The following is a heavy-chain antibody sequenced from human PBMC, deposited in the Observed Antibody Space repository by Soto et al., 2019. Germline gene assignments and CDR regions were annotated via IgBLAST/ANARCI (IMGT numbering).Heavy chain of an antibody. V-gene: IGHV3-21*01. Sequence: GGSLRLSCAASGFTFSLYSMIWVRQAPGKGLEWVASITRSSSYIYYEDSLKGRFTISRDNAKNSLFLQLDSLRAEDTSVYFCVRPTSTNRRPDYGGQGTLVTASS. D-gene: IGHD2-8*01. CDR2: ITRSSSYI. CDR3: VRPTSTNRRPDY. J-gene: IGHJ4*01. CDR1: GFTFSLYS.